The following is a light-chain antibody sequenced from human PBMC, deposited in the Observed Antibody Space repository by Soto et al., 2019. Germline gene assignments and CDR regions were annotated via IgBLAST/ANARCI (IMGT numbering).Light chain of an antibody. CDR2: DVS. J-gene: IGLJ3*02. CDR3: SSYGASSTL. Sequence: QSALTQPASVSGSPGQSITISCAGGIGDIGSYNYVSWYQQHPGKVPKLLIYDVSYRPSGISDRFSGSKSGNTASLTISGLQPEDEADYYCSSYGASSTLFGGGTKVTVL. CDR1: IGDIGSYNY. V-gene: IGLV2-14*03.